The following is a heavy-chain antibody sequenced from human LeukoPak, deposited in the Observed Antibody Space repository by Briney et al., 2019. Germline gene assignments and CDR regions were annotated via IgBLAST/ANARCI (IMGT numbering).Heavy chain of an antibody. V-gene: IGHV3-48*03. CDR3: ESEIYGMDV. CDR2: ISNSGSSI. Sequence: GGSLRLSCTASGFTFSTYEVNWVRQAPGKGREWVSYISNSGSSISYADSVKGRFTISRDNAKNSAFLQMNSLRVEDTAVYYCESEIYGMDVWGQGTTVTVSS. J-gene: IGHJ6*02. CDR1: GFTFSTYE.